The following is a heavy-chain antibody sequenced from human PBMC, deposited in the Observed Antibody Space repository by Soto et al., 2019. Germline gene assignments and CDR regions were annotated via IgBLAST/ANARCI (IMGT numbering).Heavy chain of an antibody. CDR3: AKDQYSSSWNWFDP. Sequence: EVQLLESGGGLVQPGGSLRLSCAASGFTFSSYAMSWVRQAPGKGLEWVSAIRGSGGSTYYTDSVKGRFTISRDNSKNTLYLQMNSLRAEDTAVYYCAKDQYSSSWNWFDPWGQGTLVTVSS. V-gene: IGHV3-23*01. CDR1: GFTFSSYA. D-gene: IGHD6-13*01. CDR2: IRGSGGST. J-gene: IGHJ5*02.